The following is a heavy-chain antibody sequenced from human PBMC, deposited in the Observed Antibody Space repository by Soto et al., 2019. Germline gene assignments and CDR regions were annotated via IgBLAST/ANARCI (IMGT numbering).Heavy chain of an antibody. V-gene: IGHV4-34*01. CDR2: INHSGST. D-gene: IGHD4-17*01. CDR3: ARDGYGDTAFEI. Sequence: SETLSLTCAVYGGSFSGYYWSWIRQPPGKGLEWIGEINHSGSTNYNPSLKSRVTISVDTSKNQFSLKLSSVTAADTAVYYCARDGYGDTAFEIWGQGTMVSVSS. CDR1: GGSFSGYY. J-gene: IGHJ3*02.